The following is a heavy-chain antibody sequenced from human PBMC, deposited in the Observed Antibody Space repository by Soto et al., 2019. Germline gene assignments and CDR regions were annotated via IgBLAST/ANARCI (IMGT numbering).Heavy chain of an antibody. J-gene: IGHJ4*02. CDR1: DGSVNSGNYY. D-gene: IGHD3-16*01. Sequence: QVQLQESGPGLVKPSETLSLTCSVSDGSVNSGNYYWSWIRQPPGKGLEWIGHIYYIGTTDYNPSLKNRVTISVDTSKNPFSLKVTSVTAADTAVYFCAREEKQLSRYGGDFDYWGQGILVTVSS. CDR3: AREEKQLSRYGGDFDY. V-gene: IGHV4-61*01. CDR2: IYYIGTT.